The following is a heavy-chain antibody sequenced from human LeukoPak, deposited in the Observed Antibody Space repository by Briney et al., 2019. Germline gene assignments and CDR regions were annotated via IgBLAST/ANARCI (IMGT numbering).Heavy chain of an antibody. CDR1: GFTFTSYW. J-gene: IGHJ4*02. Sequence: PGGSLRLSCAASGFTFTSYWMNWVRQAPGKGLEWVANIKEDGSEKYYADSVKGRFTISRDNAKNSVYLQMNSLRAEDTAVYYCARDNGLWGQGTLVTVSS. D-gene: IGHD2-8*01. CDR3: ARDNGL. V-gene: IGHV3-7*03. CDR2: IKEDGSEK.